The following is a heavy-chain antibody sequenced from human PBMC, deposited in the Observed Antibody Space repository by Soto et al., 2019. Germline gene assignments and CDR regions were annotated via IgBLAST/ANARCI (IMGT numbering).Heavy chain of an antibody. CDR2: IRSKANDYAT. CDR1: GFTFSGST. V-gene: IGHV3-73*02. CDR3: TGGYCTGGTCYSGYFQH. D-gene: IGHD2-15*01. Sequence: EVQLVQSGGGLVQPGGSLKLSCAASGFTFSGSTVHWVRQASGEGLQWVGRIRSKANDYATTYIGSGKGRFTISRDDSRNTAYLQMSDLKTEDTSFYYCTGGYCTGGTCYSGYFQHWGQGALVTVSS. J-gene: IGHJ1*01.